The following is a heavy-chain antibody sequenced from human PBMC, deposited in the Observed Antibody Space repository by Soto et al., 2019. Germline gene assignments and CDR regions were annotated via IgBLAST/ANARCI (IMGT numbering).Heavy chain of an antibody. CDR2: IVVGSGNT. Sequence: SVKVSCKASGFTFTSSAVQWVRQARGQRLEWIGWIVVGSGNTNYAQKFQERVTITRDMSTSTAYMELSSLRSEDTAVYYCAADQPPYYDFWSGYYGRHYGMDVWGQGTTVTVSS. V-gene: IGHV1-58*01. D-gene: IGHD3-3*01. CDR1: GFTFTSSA. CDR3: AADQPPYYDFWSGYYGRHYGMDV. J-gene: IGHJ6*02.